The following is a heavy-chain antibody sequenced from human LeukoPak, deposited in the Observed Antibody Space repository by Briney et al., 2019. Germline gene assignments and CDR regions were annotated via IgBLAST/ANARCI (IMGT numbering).Heavy chain of an antibody. J-gene: IGHJ5*02. V-gene: IGHV3-33*06. D-gene: IGHD2-2*01. CDR1: GFTFSGYG. CDR2: IWFDGKNE. Sequence: PGGSLRLSCAASGFTFSGYGMHWVRQAPGKGLEWVADIWFDGKNEHFADSVKGRFTISRDNSKNTMYLQMNSLRAEDTAVYYCAKTRFEYCSSTSCYAGSWFDPWGQGTLVTVSS. CDR3: AKTRFEYCSSTSCYAGSWFDP.